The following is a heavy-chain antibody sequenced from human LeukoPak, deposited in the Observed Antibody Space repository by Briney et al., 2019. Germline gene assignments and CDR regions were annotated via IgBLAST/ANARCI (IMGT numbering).Heavy chain of an antibody. D-gene: IGHD3-10*01. CDR1: GGSVSSGGYS. J-gene: IGHJ6*02. CDR3: ARATITMDAYGMDV. V-gene: IGHV4-31*03. Sequence: PSETLSLTCTVSGGSVSSGGYSWSWIRQHPGKGLEWIGYIYYSGSTYYNPSLKSRVAISVDTSKNQFSVKLSSVTAADTAVYYCARATITMDAYGMDVWGQGTTVTVSS. CDR2: IYYSGST.